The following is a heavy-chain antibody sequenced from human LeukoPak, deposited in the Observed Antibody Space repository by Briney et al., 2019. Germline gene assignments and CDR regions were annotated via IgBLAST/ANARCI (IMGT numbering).Heavy chain of an antibody. CDR1: DESFSTYY. J-gene: IGHJ3*02. D-gene: IGHD3-3*01. CDR2: ISHRGTS. V-gene: IGHV4-34*01. Sequence: SETLSLTCDVNDESFSTYYWSWIRQSPGKGLEWIAEISHRGTSTYNPSLQSRGTLSGDASKNHFSLRVKSVIAADTAIYYCARKRRRGYYLTSAFDMWGQGTMVTVSS. CDR3: ARKRRRGYYLTSAFDM.